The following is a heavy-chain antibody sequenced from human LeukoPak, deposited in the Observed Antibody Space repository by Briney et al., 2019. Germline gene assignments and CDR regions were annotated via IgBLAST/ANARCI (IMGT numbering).Heavy chain of an antibody. D-gene: IGHD3-10*01. CDR2: IGISVGRT. CDR3: AKRASGSGTSLYHFDY. J-gene: IGHJ4*02. V-gene: IGHV3-23*01. Sequence: GGSLRLSCAASGFTFSTYAMSWVRQAPGKGLEWVSVIGISVGRTFYADSVKGRFTISRDNSRNTVHLQMNFLRAEDTAVYFCAKRASGSGTSLYHFDYWGQGALVTVSS. CDR1: GFTFSTYA.